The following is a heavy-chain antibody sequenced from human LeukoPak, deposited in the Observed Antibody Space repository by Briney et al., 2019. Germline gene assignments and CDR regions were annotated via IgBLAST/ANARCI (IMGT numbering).Heavy chain of an antibody. CDR3: AREVDTAMVTNYYYYYGMDV. CDR2: ISPDGTTS. D-gene: IGHD5-18*01. Sequence: GGSLRLSCAAAGFTFSDHYMTWIRQAPGKALEWVSYISPDGTTSYYADSLKGRFTVSRDNAKNSLYLQMNSLSAEDTAVYFCAREVDTAMVTNYYYYYGMDVWGQGTTVTVSS. CDR1: GFTFSDHY. V-gene: IGHV3-11*01. J-gene: IGHJ6*02.